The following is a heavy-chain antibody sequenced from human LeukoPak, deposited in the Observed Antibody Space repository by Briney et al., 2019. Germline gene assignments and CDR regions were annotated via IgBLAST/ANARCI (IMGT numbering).Heavy chain of an antibody. CDR2: INHSGST. CDR1: GGSFSGYY. V-gene: IGHV4-34*01. J-gene: IGHJ4*02. Sequence: WETLSLTCAVYGGSFSGYYWSWIRQPPGKGLEWIGEINHSGSTNYNPSLKSRVTISVDTSKNQFSLKLSSVTAADTAVYYCASRPAVGGVIPFDYWGQGTLVTVSS. D-gene: IGHD3-16*02. CDR3: ASRPAVGGVIPFDY.